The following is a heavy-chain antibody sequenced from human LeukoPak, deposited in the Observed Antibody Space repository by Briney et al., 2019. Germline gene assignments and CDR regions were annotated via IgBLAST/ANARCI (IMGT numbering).Heavy chain of an antibody. CDR1: GFTLIDYD. J-gene: IGHJ4*02. CDR2: IGIRGDT. D-gene: IGHD6-19*01. CDR3: ARGGIQVSGIDESDY. Sequence: RGSLRLSCAASGFTLIDYDMHWVRQVIGKGLEWVSAIGIRGDTHYSGSVKGRFTISRENAESSLYLQMNSLRAEDTAVYYCARGGIQVSGIDESDYWGQGTLVNVSS. V-gene: IGHV3-13*01.